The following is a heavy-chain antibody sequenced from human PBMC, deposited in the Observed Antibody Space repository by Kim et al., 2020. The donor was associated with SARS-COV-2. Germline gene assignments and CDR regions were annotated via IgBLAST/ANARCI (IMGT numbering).Heavy chain of an antibody. CDR3: VRYGRSYGAVL. V-gene: IGHV3-64D*06. J-gene: IGHJ4*02. D-gene: IGHD3-10*01. Sequence: GGSLRLSCLGSGFTFNDYAIHWVRRAPGKGLEYVSATTRSGDGSFYADSVEGRFTISRDNSKSTLYLQMNSLGPEGTSVYYCVRYGRSYGAVLWGQGTLVIVSS. CDR1: GFTFNDYA. CDR2: TTRSGDGS.